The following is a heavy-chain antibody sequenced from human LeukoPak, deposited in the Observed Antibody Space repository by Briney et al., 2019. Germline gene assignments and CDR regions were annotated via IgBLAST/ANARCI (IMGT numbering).Heavy chain of an antibody. CDR3: AKSSLQVTAVADCFDY. D-gene: IGHD6-19*01. CDR1: GFTFSSYV. Sequence: GGSLRLSCAASGFTFSSYVMTWVRQVPGKGLEWVSTIEGRGNGTYYTESVKGRFTISRDNSKNTLYLQMNSLRVEDTAVYYCAKSSLQVTAVADCFDYWGQGTLVTVSS. J-gene: IGHJ4*02. V-gene: IGHV3-23*01. CDR2: IEGRGNGT.